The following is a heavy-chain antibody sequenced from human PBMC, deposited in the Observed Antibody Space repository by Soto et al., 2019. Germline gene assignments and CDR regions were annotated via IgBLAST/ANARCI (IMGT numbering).Heavy chain of an antibody. Sequence: PGGSLRLSCAASGFTFSSYSMNWVRQAPGKGLEWVSSISSSSSYIYYADSVKGRFTISRDNAKNSLYLQMNSLRAEDTAVYYCARDTSAGYDYVWGSYRPTYYYYGMDAWGQGTTVTVSS. CDR2: ISSSSSYI. CDR3: ARDTSAGYDYVWGSYRPTYYYYGMDA. J-gene: IGHJ6*02. V-gene: IGHV3-21*01. CDR1: GFTFSSYS. D-gene: IGHD3-16*02.